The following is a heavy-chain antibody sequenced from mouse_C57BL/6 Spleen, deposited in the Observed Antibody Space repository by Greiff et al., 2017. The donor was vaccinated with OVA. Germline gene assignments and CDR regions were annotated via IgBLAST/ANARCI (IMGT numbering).Heavy chain of an antibody. Sequence: EVMLVESEGGLVQPGSSMKLSCTASGFTFSDYYMAWVRQVPEKGLEWVANINYDGSSTYYLDSLKSRFIISRDNAKNILYLQMSSLKSEDTATYYCARVWDSNYPYYFDYWGQGTTLTVSS. D-gene: IGHD2-5*01. V-gene: IGHV5-16*01. J-gene: IGHJ2*01. CDR3: ARVWDSNYPYYFDY. CDR2: INYDGSST. CDR1: GFTFSDYY.